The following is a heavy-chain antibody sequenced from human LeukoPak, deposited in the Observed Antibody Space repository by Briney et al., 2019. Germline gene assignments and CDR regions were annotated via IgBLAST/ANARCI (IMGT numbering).Heavy chain of an antibody. V-gene: IGHV1-69*19. Sequence: SVKVSCKASGGTFSSYAISWVRQAPGQGLEWMGGIIPIFGTANYAQKFQGRVTITADESTSTAYMELSSLRSEDTAVYYCARVPLVYYDFWSGYFGGPGPYYYYYMDVWGKGTTVTVSS. CDR2: IIPIFGTA. CDR1: GGTFSSYA. D-gene: IGHD3-3*01. CDR3: ARVPLVYYDFWSGYFGGPGPYYYYYMDV. J-gene: IGHJ6*03.